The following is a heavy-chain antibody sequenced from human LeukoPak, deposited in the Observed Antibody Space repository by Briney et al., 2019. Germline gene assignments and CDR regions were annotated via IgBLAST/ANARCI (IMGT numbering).Heavy chain of an antibody. CDR2: IYTSGST. CDR3: ARVKTGFVAFDI. D-gene: IGHD2-15*01. CDR1: GGSISSYY. Sequence: SETLSLTCTVSGGSISSYYWSWIRQPAGKGLEWIGRIYTSGSTNYYPTLKIRVTMSVDTSKNQFSLKLSSVTAADTAVYYCARVKTGFVAFDIWGQGTMVTVSS. J-gene: IGHJ3*02. V-gene: IGHV4-4*07.